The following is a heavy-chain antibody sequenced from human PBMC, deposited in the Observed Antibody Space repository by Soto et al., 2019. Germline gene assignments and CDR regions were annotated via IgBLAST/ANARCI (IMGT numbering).Heavy chain of an antibody. D-gene: IGHD3-10*01. Sequence: EVQLLESGGGLVQPGGSLRLSCAASGFTFSSYAMSWVRQAPGKGLEWVSAISGSGGSTYYADSVKGRFTISRDNSKNTLYLQMNSLRAEDTAVYYCAKDNYGSVSYYTEYWGQGTLVTVSA. J-gene: IGHJ4*02. CDR1: GFTFSSYA. CDR2: ISGSGGST. V-gene: IGHV3-23*01. CDR3: AKDNYGSVSYYTEY.